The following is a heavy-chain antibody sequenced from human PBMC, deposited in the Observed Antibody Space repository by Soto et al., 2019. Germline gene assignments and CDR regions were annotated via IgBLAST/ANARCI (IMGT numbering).Heavy chain of an antibody. CDR1: GLTLSHAW. CDR3: GAGLPGVRTNWGFDY. V-gene: IGHV3-15*07. CDR2: IKTKGEGGTM. J-gene: IGHJ4*02. Sequence: EVQLVESGGGFVEPGGSLRLSCVGSGLTLSHAWMTWVRQAPGKGLEWVGRIKTKGEGGTMDYAAPVKGRFSVSRDDSENTFYLHMSRLHSEDTAMYYWGAGLPGVRTNWGFDYWGQGTLVTVSS. D-gene: IGHD7-27*01.